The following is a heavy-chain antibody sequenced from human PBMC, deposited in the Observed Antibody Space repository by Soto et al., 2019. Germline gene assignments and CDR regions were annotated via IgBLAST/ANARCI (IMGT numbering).Heavy chain of an antibody. D-gene: IGHD2-15*01. Sequence: ASVKVSCKASGYTFTDYDINWVRQATGQGLEWMGWMNPNSGNTDYAQKFQGRVTLTRDTSISTAYMELSSLRSEDTAVYYCARGRKYCSGGTCYSGRYYFDYWGQGTLVTVSS. CDR1: GYTFTDYD. J-gene: IGHJ4*02. CDR2: MNPNSGNT. V-gene: IGHV1-8*01. CDR3: ARGRKYCSGGTCYSGRYYFDY.